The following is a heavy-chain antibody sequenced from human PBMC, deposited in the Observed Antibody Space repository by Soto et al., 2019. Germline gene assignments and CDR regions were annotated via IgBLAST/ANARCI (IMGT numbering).Heavy chain of an antibody. J-gene: IGHJ6*02. Sequence: ASVKVSCKASGGTFSSYAISWVRQAPGQGLEWMGGIIPIFGTANYAQKFQGRVTITADKSTSTAYMELSSLRSEDTAVYYCARELTTPDETQLAHYYYYGMDVWGQGTTVTVSS. D-gene: IGHD2-2*01. CDR3: ARELTTPDETQLAHYYYYGMDV. CDR2: IIPIFGTA. CDR1: GGTFSSYA. V-gene: IGHV1-69*06.